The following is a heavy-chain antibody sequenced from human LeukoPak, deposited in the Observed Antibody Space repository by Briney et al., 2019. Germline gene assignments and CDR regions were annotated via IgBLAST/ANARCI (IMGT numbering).Heavy chain of an antibody. CDR3: AKDPRYSSGWYFGY. CDR2: ISWNSGSI. J-gene: IGHJ4*02. Sequence: GGSLRLSCAASGFTFDDYAMHWVRQAPGKGLEWVSGISWNSGSIGYADSVKGRFTISRDNAKNSLYLQMNSLRAEDTAVYYCAKDPRYSSGWYFGYWGQGTLVTVSS. CDR1: GFTFDDYA. D-gene: IGHD6-19*01. V-gene: IGHV3-9*01.